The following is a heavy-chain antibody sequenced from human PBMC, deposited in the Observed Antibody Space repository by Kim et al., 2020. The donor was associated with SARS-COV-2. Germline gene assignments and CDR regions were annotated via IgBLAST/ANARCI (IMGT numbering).Heavy chain of an antibody. D-gene: IGHD2-2*02. CDR3: ARVNRNKYQLLYRQNWYFDR. CDR1: GGSVSSGSYY. Sequence: SETLSLTCTVSGGSVSSGSYYWSWIRQPPGKGLEWIGYIYYSGSTNYNPSLKSRVTISVDTSKNQFSLKLSSVTAADTAVYYCARVNRNKYQLLYRQNWYFDRWGRGTLVTVSS. V-gene: IGHV4-61*01. J-gene: IGHJ2*01. CDR2: IYYSGST.